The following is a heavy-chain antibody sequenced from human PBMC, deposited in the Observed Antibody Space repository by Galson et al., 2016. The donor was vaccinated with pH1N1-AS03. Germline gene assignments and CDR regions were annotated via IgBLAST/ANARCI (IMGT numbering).Heavy chain of an antibody. D-gene: IGHD3/OR15-3a*01. Sequence: SLRLSCAASGFTFRSFGMHWVRQAPGKGLEWVAVIWYDGSKEEYADSVKGRFTISRDNSKNTLFLQMKSLGVEDTAVYYCARPAHDFGRHYHMDVWGQGTTVTVSS. CDR2: IWYDGSKE. V-gene: IGHV3-33*01. CDR1: GFTFRSFG. J-gene: IGHJ6*02. CDR3: ARPAHDFGRHYHMDV.